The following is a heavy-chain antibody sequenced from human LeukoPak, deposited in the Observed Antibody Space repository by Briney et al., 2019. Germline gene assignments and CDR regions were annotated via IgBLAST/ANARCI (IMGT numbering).Heavy chain of an antibody. CDR3: ARGFTHGNSYYFYYMDV. J-gene: IGHJ6*03. V-gene: IGHV3-74*01. CDR1: GLSISSNS. Sequence: GASLRLSCAASGLSISSNSMHWVRQGPGKGLVWVSRIFIDGSGTSYADSVKGRFTISRDNAKNTLYLQMNSLRAEDTALYYCARGFTHGNSYYFYYMDVWGKGTTVTISS. D-gene: IGHD4-23*01. CDR2: IFIDGSGT.